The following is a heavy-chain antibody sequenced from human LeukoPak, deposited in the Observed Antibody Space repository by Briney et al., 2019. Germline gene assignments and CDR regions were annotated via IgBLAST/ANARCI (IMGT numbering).Heavy chain of an antibody. D-gene: IGHD3-3*01. J-gene: IGHJ2*01. Sequence: GASVKVSCKASGYTFTGYYMHWVRQAPGQGLEWMGWINPNSGGTNYAQKFQGRVTMTRDTSISTAYMELSRLRSDDTAVYYCATAPGNYDFWSGYNRYWYFDLWGRGTLVTVSS. CDR3: ATAPGNYDFWSGYNRYWYFDL. V-gene: IGHV1-2*02. CDR1: GYTFTGYY. CDR2: INPNSGGT.